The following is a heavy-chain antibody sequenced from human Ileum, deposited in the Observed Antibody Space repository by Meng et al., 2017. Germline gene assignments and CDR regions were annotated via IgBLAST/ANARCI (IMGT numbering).Heavy chain of an antibody. CDR2: AST. CDR3: ARDHMGSLDY. V-gene: IGHV4-61*08. D-gene: IGHD1-26*01. J-gene: IGHJ4*02. CDR1: GGSVSRAGCQ. Sequence: VNRQRWAHGLGSPSEPLSLICTVAGGSVSRAGCQGGWIRQPPGKGLEWIGYASTNYNPSLKSRVTISLDTSRNQFSLSLSSVTAADTAVYYCARDHMGSLDYWGQGILVTVSS.